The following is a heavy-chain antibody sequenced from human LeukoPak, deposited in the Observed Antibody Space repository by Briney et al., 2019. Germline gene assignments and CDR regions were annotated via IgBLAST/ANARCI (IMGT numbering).Heavy chain of an antibody. J-gene: IGHJ6*03. CDR3: ARGLVVPAAIQVYYYYYMDV. D-gene: IGHD2-2*01. CDR1: GGSISSYY. V-gene: IGHV4-4*09. CDR2: IYTSGST. Sequence: KPSETLSLTCTVSGGSISSYYWSWIRQPPGKGLEWIGYIYTSGSTNYNPSLKSRVTISVDTSKNQFSLKLSSVTAADTAVYYCARGLVVPAAIQVYYYYYMDVWGKGTTVTVSS.